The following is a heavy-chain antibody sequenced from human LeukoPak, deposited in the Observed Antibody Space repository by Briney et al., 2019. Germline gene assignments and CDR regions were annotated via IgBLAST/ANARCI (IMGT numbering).Heavy chain of an antibody. Sequence: PSETLSLTCTVSGGSISSGGYYWSWIRQHPGKGLEWIGYTYYSGSTYYNPSLKSRVTISVDTSKNQFSLKLSSVTAADTAVYYCASLTSSGWYYFDYWGQGTLVTVSS. J-gene: IGHJ4*02. CDR1: GGSISSGGYY. V-gene: IGHV4-31*03. CDR2: TYYSGST. CDR3: ASLTSSGWYYFDY. D-gene: IGHD6-19*01.